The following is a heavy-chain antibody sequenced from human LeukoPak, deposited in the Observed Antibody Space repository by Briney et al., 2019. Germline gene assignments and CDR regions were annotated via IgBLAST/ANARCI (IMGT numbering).Heavy chain of an antibody. CDR3: ARAPTATTEFDY. CDR2: LYSGRST. CDR1: GSTVSSSY. Sequence: GGSLRLSCAASGSTVSSSYMSWVRQAPGKGLEWVSALYSGRSTYYADSVKGRFTISRDNSKNTLYLQMDSLRAEDTAIYYCARAPTATTEFDYWGQGTLVTVSS. J-gene: IGHJ4*02. V-gene: IGHV3-66*01. D-gene: IGHD4-11*01.